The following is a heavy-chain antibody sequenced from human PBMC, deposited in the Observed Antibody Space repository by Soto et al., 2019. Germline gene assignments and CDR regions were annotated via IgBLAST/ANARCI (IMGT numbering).Heavy chain of an antibody. V-gene: IGHV4-39*01. CDR1: GGSISSSSYY. CDR2: IYYSGST. J-gene: IGHJ4*02. CDR3: ARLLGQQLVRSPLDY. Sequence: PSETLSLTCTVSGGSISSSSYYWGWIRQPPGKGLEWIGSIYYSGSTYYNPSLKSRVTISVDTSKNQFSLKLSSVTAADTAVYYCARLLGQQLVRSPLDYWGQGTLVTVSS. D-gene: IGHD6-13*01.